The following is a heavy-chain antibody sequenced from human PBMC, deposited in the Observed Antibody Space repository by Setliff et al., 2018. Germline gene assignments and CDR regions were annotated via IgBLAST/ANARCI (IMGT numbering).Heavy chain of an antibody. V-gene: IGHV3-48*03. Sequence: GESLKISCAASGFTFSSHTMNWVRQGPGKGLEWVAYFSSSGSISYANSAKGRFTISRDNARNSLYLQMNSLRVEDTAVYYCARDGGMGMVKGYYYGLDAWGPGTSVTVSS. J-gene: IGHJ6*02. CDR2: FSSSGSI. CDR3: ARDGGMGMVKGYYYGLDA. D-gene: IGHD5-18*01. CDR1: GFTFSSHT.